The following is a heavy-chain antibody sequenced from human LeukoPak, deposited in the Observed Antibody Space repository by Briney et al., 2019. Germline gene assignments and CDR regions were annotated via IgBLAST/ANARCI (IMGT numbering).Heavy chain of an antibody. CDR2: ISGSGGST. J-gene: IGHJ4*02. D-gene: IGHD6-19*01. V-gene: IGHV3-23*01. CDR3: ARGGLGSAFDN. Sequence: GVSLRLSCAASGFTFSSYALSWVRQAPGKGLECVSAISGSGGSTYSADSLKGRFTISRDNSKNTLYLQINSLRADDTAVFYCARGGLGSAFDNWGQGTLVTVSS. CDR1: GFTFSSYA.